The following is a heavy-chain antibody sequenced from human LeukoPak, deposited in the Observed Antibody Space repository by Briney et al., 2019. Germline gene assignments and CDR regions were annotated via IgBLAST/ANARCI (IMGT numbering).Heavy chain of an antibody. CDR1: GGSFSGYY. D-gene: IGHD3-10*01. CDR2: INHSGST. V-gene: IGHV4-34*01. CDR3: ARGVGTMVRGVIRPKYFDY. J-gene: IGHJ4*02. Sequence: SETLSLTCAVYGGSFSGYYWSWIRQPPGKGLEWIGEINHSGSTNCNPSLKSRVTISVDTSKNQFSLKLSSVTAADTAVYYCARGVGTMVRGVIRPKYFDYWGQGTLVTVSS.